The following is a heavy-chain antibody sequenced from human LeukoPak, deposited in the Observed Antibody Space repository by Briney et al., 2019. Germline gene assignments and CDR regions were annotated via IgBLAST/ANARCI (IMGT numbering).Heavy chain of an antibody. V-gene: IGHV4-59*12. CDR2: IYYSGST. CDR3: ARAPEYGSSSPLDY. J-gene: IGHJ4*02. CDR1: GGSISSYY. D-gene: IGHD6-6*01. Sequence: SETLSLTCTVSGGSISSYYWSWIRQPPGKGLEWIGYIYYSGSTNYNPSLKSRVTISVDTSKNQFSLKLSSVTAADTAVYYCARAPEYGSSSPLDYWGQGTLVTVSS.